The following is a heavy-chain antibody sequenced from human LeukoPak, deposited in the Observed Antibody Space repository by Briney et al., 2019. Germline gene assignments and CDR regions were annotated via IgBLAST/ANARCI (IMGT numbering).Heavy chain of an antibody. CDR2: INHSGST. V-gene: IGHV4-34*01. Sequence: PSETLSLTCAVSGGSFSGYYWSWIRQPPGKGLEWVGEINHSGSTNYNPSLTSRVTISVDTSKNPFSLKLSSVTAADPAVYYCARLGSTFDIWGQGTMVTVSS. CDR3: ARLGSTFDI. D-gene: IGHD2-2*01. CDR1: GGSFSGYY. J-gene: IGHJ3*02.